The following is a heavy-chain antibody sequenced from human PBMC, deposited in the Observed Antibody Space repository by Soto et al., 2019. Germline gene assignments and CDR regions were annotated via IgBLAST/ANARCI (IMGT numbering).Heavy chain of an antibody. CDR1: GYSISSGYY. CDR3: ARRITMVRGVPLFHDY. Sequence: SETLSLTCAVSGYSISSGYYWGWIRQPPGKGLEWIGSIYHRGSTYYNPSLKSRVTISVDTSKNQFSLKLSSVTAADTAVYYCARRITMVRGVPLFHDYWGQGTLVTVSS. J-gene: IGHJ4*02. CDR2: IYHRGST. D-gene: IGHD3-10*01. V-gene: IGHV4-38-2*01.